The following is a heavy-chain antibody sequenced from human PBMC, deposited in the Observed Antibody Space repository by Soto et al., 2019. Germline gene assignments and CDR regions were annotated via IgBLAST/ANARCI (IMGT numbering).Heavy chain of an antibody. CDR1: GFTFSSYG. CDR2: IWYDGSNK. V-gene: IGHV3-33*01. CDR3: ARDRIVGATTELTFDY. Sequence: QVQLVESGGGVVQPGRSLRLSCAASGFTFSSYGMHWVRQAPGKGLEWVAVIWYDGSNKYYADSVKGRFTISRDNSKNTLYLQMNSLRAEDTAVYYCARDRIVGATTELTFDYWGQGTLVTVSS. J-gene: IGHJ4*02. D-gene: IGHD1-26*01.